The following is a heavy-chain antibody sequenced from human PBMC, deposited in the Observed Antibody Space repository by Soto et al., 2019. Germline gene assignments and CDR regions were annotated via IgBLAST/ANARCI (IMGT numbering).Heavy chain of an antibody. CDR3: ARVGVAVVVAATINWFDP. V-gene: IGHV1-2*02. J-gene: IGHJ5*02. Sequence: QVQLVQSGAEVKKPGASVKVSCKASGYTFTGYYMHWVRQAPGQGLEWRGWINPNSGGTNYAQKFQGRVTMTRDTSISTAYMELSRLRSDDTAVYYCARVGVAVVVAATINWFDPWGQGTLVTVSS. CDR2: INPNSGGT. D-gene: IGHD2-15*01. CDR1: GYTFTGYY.